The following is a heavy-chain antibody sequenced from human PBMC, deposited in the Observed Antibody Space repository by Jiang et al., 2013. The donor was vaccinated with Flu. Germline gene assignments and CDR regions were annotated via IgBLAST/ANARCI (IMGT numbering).Heavy chain of an antibody. V-gene: IGHV4-39*02. CDR3: ARDRGLIDCTGIRCQPANWFDP. J-gene: IGHJ5*02. CDR1: GGSISSSNYY. Sequence: PGLVKPSETLSLICSVSGGSISSSNYYWGWIRQPPGKGLDWIGTIYYSGSSSYCPSLKSRVAISLDTSKNQFSLRLSSVTAADTAVYYCARDRGLIDCTGIRCQPANWFDPWGQGILVTVSS. CDR2: IYYSGSS. D-gene: IGHD2-8*02.